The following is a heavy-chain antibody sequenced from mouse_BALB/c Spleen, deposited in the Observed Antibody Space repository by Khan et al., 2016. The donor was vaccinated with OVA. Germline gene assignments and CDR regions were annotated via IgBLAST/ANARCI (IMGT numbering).Heavy chain of an antibody. CDR2: ISSSGST. Sequence: EVQLKQSGPGLVKPSQSLSLTCTVTGYSITSDYAWNWIRQFPGNQLEWMGYISSSGSTNYNPALKSRISITRDTSKNQFFLQLNSVTTEDTATYYCARDGSRYDYAMDYWGQGTSVTVSS. J-gene: IGHJ4*01. CDR1: GYSITSDYA. V-gene: IGHV3-2*02. CDR3: ARDGSRYDYAMDY. D-gene: IGHD2-3*01.